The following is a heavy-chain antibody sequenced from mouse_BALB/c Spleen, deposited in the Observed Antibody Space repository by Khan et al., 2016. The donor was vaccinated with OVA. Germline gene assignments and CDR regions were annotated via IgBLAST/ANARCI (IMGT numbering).Heavy chain of an antibody. CDR3: VRISSCWYSDV. CDR1: GYTFTNYG. D-gene: IGHD6-2*01. V-gene: IGHV9-1*02. CDR2: INTYTGDP. J-gene: IGHJ1*01. Sequence: QVQLQQSGPELKKPGETVKISCKASGYTFTNYGMNWVKQAPGKGLKWLVWINTYTGDPTYTDDFKGRFVFSLETSASTAYLQISSLKNEDMTTYFCVRISSCWYSDVWGAGTTVTVSS.